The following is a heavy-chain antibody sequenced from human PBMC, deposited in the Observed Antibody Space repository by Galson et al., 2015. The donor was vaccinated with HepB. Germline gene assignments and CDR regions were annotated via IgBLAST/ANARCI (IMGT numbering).Heavy chain of an antibody. CDR1: GFTVSSNY. D-gene: IGHD6-19*01. V-gene: IGHV3-66*01. CDR3: ARDRAGYSSGWYEDYYYGMDV. J-gene: IGHJ6*02. CDR2: IYSGGST. Sequence: SLRLSCAASGFTVSSNYMSWVRQAPGKGLEWVSVIYSGGSTYYADSVKGRFTISRDNSKNTLYLQMNSLRAEDTAVYYCARDRAGYSSGWYEDYYYGMDVWGQGTTVTVSS.